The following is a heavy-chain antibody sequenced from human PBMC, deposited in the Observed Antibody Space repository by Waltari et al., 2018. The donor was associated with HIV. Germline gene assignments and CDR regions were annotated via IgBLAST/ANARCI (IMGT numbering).Heavy chain of an antibody. D-gene: IGHD2-15*01. CDR1: GFTFSSYG. J-gene: IGHJ4*02. CDR2: LRYDGSNK. CDR3: ATSYPPDIVVVVAATALQPFDY. V-gene: IGHV3-30*02. Sequence: QVQLVESGGGVVQPGGSLRLSCAAAGFTFSSYGMHWVRQAPVKGREWVAFLRYDGSNKYYADSVKGRFTISRDNSKNTLYLQMNSLRAEDTAVYYCATSYPPDIVVVVAATALQPFDYWGQGTLVTVSS.